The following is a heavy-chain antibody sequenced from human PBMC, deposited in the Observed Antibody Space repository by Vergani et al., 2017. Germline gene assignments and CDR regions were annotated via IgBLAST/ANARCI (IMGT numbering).Heavy chain of an antibody. D-gene: IGHD3-3*02. CDR2: IRSKAYGGTT. CDR1: GFTFGDYA. CDR3: TRDPPPFFVSDWFDP. V-gene: IGHV3-49*03. J-gene: IGHJ5*02. Sequence: EVQLVESGGGLVQPGRSLRLSCTASGFTFGDYAMSWFRQAPGKGLEWVGFIRSKAYGGTTEYAASVKGRFTISRDDSKSIAYLQMNSLKTEDTAVYYCTRDPPPFFVSDWFDPWGQGTLVTVSS.